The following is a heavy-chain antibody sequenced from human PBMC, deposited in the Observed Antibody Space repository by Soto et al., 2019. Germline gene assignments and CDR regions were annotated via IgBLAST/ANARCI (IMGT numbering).Heavy chain of an antibody. D-gene: IGHD2-21*01. J-gene: IGHJ3*02. CDR3: ASVRMWWAGAFDI. CDR1: GFTFSSYW. Sequence: EVQLVESGGGLVQPGGSLRLSCAASGFTFSSYWMYWVRQAPGKGLVWVSGINSDGSSTTYADSVKGRFTISRDNAKTTLYLQMNRLRAEDMAVYYCASVRMWWAGAFDIWGQGTMVTVSS. V-gene: IGHV3-74*01. CDR2: INSDGSST.